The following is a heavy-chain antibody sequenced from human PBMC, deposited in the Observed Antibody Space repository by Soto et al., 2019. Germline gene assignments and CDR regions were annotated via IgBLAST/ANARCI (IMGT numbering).Heavy chain of an antibody. J-gene: IGHJ5*02. CDR3: ARHPSDFWFDP. Sequence: SETLSLTCTVSGGSISTGGYTWAWIRQPPGKGLEWIGYIYYSGSTNYNPSLKSRVTTSVDTSKNQFSLKLSSVTAADTAVYYCARHPSDFWFDPWGQGTLVTVSS. CDR2: IYYSGST. D-gene: IGHD2-21*02. V-gene: IGHV4-61*08. CDR1: GGSISTGGYT.